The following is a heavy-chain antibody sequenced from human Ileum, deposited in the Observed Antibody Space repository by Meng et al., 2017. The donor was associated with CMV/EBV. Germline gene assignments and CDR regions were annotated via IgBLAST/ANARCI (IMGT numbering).Heavy chain of an antibody. CDR2: IKDSGRT. CDR1: SISSGDYY. V-gene: IGHV4-30-4*08. CDR3: ARTQDCSTSSCYTGFDP. Sequence: SISSGDYYWGLVRQPPGKGLEWIGFIKDSGRTYYNPSLTSRVTISLDTSENHFSLRLSSVTAADTAVYYWARTQDCSTSSCYTGFDPWGQGTLVTVSS. D-gene: IGHD2-2*01. J-gene: IGHJ5*02.